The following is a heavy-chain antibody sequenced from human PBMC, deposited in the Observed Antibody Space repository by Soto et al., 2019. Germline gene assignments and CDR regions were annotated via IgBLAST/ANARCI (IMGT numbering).Heavy chain of an antibody. CDR3: ARDYSSYGPFDY. CDR1: GFTFSSYW. J-gene: IGHJ4*02. Sequence: GGSLRLSCAASGFTFSSYWMSWVRQAPGRGLEWVSYINRIRTEIDYADSVKGRFTISRDNAKNSLYLQMNSLRAEDTAVYYCARDYSSYGPFDYWGQGTLVTVSS. CDR2: INRIRTEI. D-gene: IGHD5-18*01. V-gene: IGHV3-7*01.